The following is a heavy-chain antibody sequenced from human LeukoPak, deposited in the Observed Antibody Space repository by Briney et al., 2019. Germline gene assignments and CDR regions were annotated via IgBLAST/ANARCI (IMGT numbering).Heavy chain of an antibody. CDR3: ARDHRAGIVDY. CDR2: IYTSGST. CDR1: GGSISSGSYY. Sequence: PSQTLSLTCTVSGGSISSGSYYWSWIRQPAGKGLEWIGRIYTSGSTNYNPSLKSRVTISVDTSKNQFSLKLSSVTAADTAVYYCARDHRAGIVDYWGQGTLVTVSS. D-gene: IGHD1-1*01. J-gene: IGHJ4*02. V-gene: IGHV4-61*02.